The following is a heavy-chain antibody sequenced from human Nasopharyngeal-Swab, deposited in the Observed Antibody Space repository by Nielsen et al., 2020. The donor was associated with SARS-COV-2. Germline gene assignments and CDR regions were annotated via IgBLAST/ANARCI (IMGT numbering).Heavy chain of an antibody. CDR1: GFTFSSYD. V-gene: IGHV3-13*01. D-gene: IGHD5-18*01. CDR3: ARDQGYSYGFGSAFDI. Sequence: GGSLRLSCAASGFTFSSYDMHWVRQATGKGLEWVSAIGTAGDTYYPGSVKGRFTISRENAKNSLYLQMNSLRAGDTAVYYCARDQGYSYGFGSAFDIWGQGTMVTVPS. J-gene: IGHJ3*02. CDR2: IGTAGDT.